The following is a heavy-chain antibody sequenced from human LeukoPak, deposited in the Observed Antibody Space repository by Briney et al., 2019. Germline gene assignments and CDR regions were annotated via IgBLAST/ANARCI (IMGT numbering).Heavy chain of an antibody. J-gene: IGHJ5*02. D-gene: IGHD3-9*01. CDR2: IYTSGST. V-gene: IGHV4-4*07. Sequence: PSETLSLTCTVSGGSISSYYWSWIRQPAGKGLEWIGRIYTSGSTNYSPSLKSRVTMSVDTSKNQSSLKLSSVTAADTAVYYCARDGYDILTGLQNWFDPWGQGTLVTVSS. CDR3: ARDGYDILTGLQNWFDP. CDR1: GGSISSYY.